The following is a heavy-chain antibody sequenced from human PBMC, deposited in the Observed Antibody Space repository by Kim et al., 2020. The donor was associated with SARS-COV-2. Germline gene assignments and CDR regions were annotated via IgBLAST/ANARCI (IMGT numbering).Heavy chain of an antibody. Sequence: GASLKISCEASGYSFTTHWIGWVRQMPGKGLEWMGIIYPGDSDTRYNPSFQGQVTISVDRSTNTAYLQWSGLKASDTGMYYCARRLYCAGGACYWGPFDSWGQGTLVTVSS. J-gene: IGHJ4*02. V-gene: IGHV5-51*01. CDR3: ARRLYCAGGACYWGPFDS. CDR1: GYSFTTHW. CDR2: IYPGDSDT. D-gene: IGHD2-8*02.